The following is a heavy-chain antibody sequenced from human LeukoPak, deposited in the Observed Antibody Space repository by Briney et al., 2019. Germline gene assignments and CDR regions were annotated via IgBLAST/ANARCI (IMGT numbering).Heavy chain of an antibody. D-gene: IGHD2-21*01. Sequence: GSSVKVSCKASGGTFSSYAVSWVRQAPGQGLEWMGGIIPIFGTANYAQKFQGRVTITADKSTSTAYMELSSLRSEDTAVYYCARDAEYCGGDCWGQGTLVTVSS. CDR2: IIPIFGTA. CDR1: GGTFSSYA. J-gene: IGHJ4*02. V-gene: IGHV1-69*06. CDR3: ARDAEYCGGDC.